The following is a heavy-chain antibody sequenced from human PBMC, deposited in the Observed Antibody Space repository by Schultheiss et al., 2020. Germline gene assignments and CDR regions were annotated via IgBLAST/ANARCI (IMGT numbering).Heavy chain of an antibody. Sequence: TLSLTCTVSGGSISSYYWSWIRQPPGKGLEWIGYIYYSGSTYYNPSLKSRVTISVDTSKNQFSLKLSSVTAADTAVYYCAKDDYVWGSYRSAYYYYGMDVWGQGTTVTVSS. J-gene: IGHJ6*02. CDR2: IYYSGST. D-gene: IGHD3-16*02. CDR3: AKDDYVWGSYRSAYYYYGMDV. V-gene: IGHV4-59*01. CDR1: GGSISSYY.